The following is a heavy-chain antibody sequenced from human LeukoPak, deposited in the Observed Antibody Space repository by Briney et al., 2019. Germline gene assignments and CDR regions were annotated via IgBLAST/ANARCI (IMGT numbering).Heavy chain of an antibody. J-gene: IGHJ4*02. CDR3: AKADRNYGYLFAF. D-gene: IGHD3-10*01. V-gene: IGHV3-48*02. Sequence: GGSLRLSCAASGFTFSAYSMNWVRQGPGKGLEWVSYISNTGSAIYYTDSVKGRFTISRDNAKNALYLQMNSLRDEDTAMYYCAKADRNYGYLFAFWGQGTLVTVSS. CDR1: GFTFSAYS. CDR2: ISNTGSAI.